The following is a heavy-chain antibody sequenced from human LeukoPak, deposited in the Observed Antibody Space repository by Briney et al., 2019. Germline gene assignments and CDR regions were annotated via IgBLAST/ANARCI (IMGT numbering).Heavy chain of an antibody. J-gene: IGHJ4*02. D-gene: IGHD3-22*01. V-gene: IGHV1-2*02. CDR3: ARDRENYYDSSGYYPDY. CDR2: INPNSGGT. Sequence: GASVKVSCKASGYTLTGYYMHWVRQAPGQGLEWMGWINPNSGGTNYAQKFQGRVTMTRDTSISTAYMELSRLRSDDTAVYYCARDRENYYDSSGYYPDYWGQGTLVTVSS. CDR1: GYTLTGYY.